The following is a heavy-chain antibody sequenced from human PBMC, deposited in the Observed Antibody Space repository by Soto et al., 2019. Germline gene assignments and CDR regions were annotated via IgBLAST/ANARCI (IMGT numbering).Heavy chain of an antibody. J-gene: IGHJ4*02. CDR3: ARGSINVGAQVNDC. Sequence: SETLSLTCTVSGDSISSNYWSWFRQPPGKGLQWIGYVSNGGGTNYNPSLWSRVTISLDTSKNQVSLRLTSVTAGDTAVYFCARGSINVGAQVNDCWGQGTMVTVSS. V-gene: IGHV4-59*01. D-gene: IGHD1-26*01. CDR1: GDSISSNY. CDR2: VSNGGGT.